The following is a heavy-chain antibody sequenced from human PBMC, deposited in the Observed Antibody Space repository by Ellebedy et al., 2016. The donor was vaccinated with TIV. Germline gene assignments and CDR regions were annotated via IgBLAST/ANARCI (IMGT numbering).Heavy chain of an antibody. V-gene: IGHV1-46*01. CDR1: GYTFTSYY. D-gene: IGHD6-13*01. CDR3: AREAIVAAAAPNDAFDI. J-gene: IGHJ3*02. Sequence: ASSVKVSCKASGYTFTSYYMQWVRQAPGQGLEWMGIINPSGGSTSHAQKFQGRVTMTRDTSTSTVYMELSSLRSEDTAVYYCAREAIVAAAAPNDAFDIWGQGTMVTVSS. CDR2: INPSGGST.